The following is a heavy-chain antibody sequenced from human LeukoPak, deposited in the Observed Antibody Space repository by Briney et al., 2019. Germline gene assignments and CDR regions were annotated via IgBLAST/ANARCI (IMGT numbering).Heavy chain of an antibody. Sequence: SETLSLTCTVSGGSISSYYWSWIRHPPGKGLEWIGYIYYSGSTNYHPSLKSRVTISVDTSKNQFSLRLTSVTAANTAVYYCAGSRGAVSVDYWGQGTLVTVSS. CDR3: AGSRGAVSVDY. D-gene: IGHD4-11*01. CDR1: GGSISSYY. J-gene: IGHJ4*02. CDR2: IYYSGST. V-gene: IGHV4-59*01.